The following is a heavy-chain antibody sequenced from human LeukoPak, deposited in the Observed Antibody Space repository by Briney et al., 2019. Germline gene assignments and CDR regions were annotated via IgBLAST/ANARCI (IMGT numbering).Heavy chain of an antibody. D-gene: IGHD6-13*01. CDR3: ASQESYSSSWYPDAFDI. CDR1: GFTFDDYG. Sequence: SGGSLRLSCAASGFTFDDYGMSWVRQAPGKGLEWVSGINWNGGSTGYADSVKGRFTISRDNAKNSLYLQMNSLRAGDTALYYCASQESYSSSWYPDAFDIWGQGTMVTVSS. CDR2: INWNGGST. J-gene: IGHJ3*02. V-gene: IGHV3-20*04.